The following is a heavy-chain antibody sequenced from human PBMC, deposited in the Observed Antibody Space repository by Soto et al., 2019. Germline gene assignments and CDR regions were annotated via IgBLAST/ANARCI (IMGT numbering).Heavy chain of an antibody. Sequence: PGGSLRLSCAASGFTFSDYYMSWVRQAPGKGLEWVSYISSSSSTIYYADSVKGRFTISRDNAKNSLYLQMNSLRAEDTSVYYCARDIGYYDSSGYYFYWGQGTLVTVSS. V-gene: IGHV3-11*04. J-gene: IGHJ4*02. CDR1: GFTFSDYY. CDR2: ISSSSSTI. D-gene: IGHD3-22*01. CDR3: ARDIGYYDSSGYYFY.